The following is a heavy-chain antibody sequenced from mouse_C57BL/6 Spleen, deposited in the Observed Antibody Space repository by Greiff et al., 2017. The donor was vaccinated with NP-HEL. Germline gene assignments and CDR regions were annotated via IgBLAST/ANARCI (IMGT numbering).Heavy chain of an antibody. CDR3: ARGDYGSSYCEY. CDR2: INPNNGGT. J-gene: IGHJ2*01. D-gene: IGHD1-1*01. V-gene: IGHV1-22*01. Sequence: VQLQQSGPELVKPGASVKMSCKASGYTFTDYNMHWVKQSHGKSLEWIGYINPNNGGTSYNQKFKVKATLTVNKSSAPAYMELRSLTSEDSAVYYCARGDYGSSYCEYWGQGTTRTVSS. CDR1: GYTFTDYN.